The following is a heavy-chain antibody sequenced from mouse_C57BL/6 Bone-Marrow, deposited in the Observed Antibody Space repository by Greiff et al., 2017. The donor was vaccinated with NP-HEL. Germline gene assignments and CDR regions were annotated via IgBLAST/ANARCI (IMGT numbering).Heavy chain of an antibody. D-gene: IGHD1-1*01. Sequence: EVHLVESGGDLVKPGGSLKLSCAASGFTFSSYGMSWVRQTPDKRLEWVATISSGGSYTYYPDSVQGRFTISRDNAKNTLYLQMSSLKSEDTAMYYCAPITTVVFDYWGQGTTLTVSS. CDR2: ISSGGSYT. CDR3: APITTVVFDY. CDR1: GFTFSSYG. J-gene: IGHJ2*01. V-gene: IGHV5-6*01.